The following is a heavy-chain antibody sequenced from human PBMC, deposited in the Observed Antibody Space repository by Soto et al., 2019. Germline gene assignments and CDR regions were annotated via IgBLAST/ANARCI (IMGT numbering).Heavy chain of an antibody. J-gene: IGHJ3*01. CDR2: INHSGST. CDR3: ATILRGPKAAFDV. V-gene: IGHV4-34*01. CDR1: GGSFSGYY. D-gene: IGHD5-12*01. Sequence: QVQLQQWGAGLLKPSETLSLTCAVYGGSFSGYYWSWIRQPPGKGLEWIGEINHSGSTNYNPSLKSRCTITIDTSKSHCSLKPSSVTAADTAVYYVATILRGPKAAFDVWGQGTMVTVSS.